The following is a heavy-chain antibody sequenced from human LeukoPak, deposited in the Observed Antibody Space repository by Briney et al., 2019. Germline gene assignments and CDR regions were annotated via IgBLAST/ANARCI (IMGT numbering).Heavy chain of an antibody. Sequence: GGSLRLSCAASGFTFSRYWMSWVRQAPGKGLECVANMKQDGSEKYYVDSVKGRFTISRDNAKNSLFLQMNSLRAEDTAVYYCVRDLLAVAATGIGFDYWGQGTLVTVSS. D-gene: IGHD6-19*01. CDR1: GFTFSRYW. CDR3: VRDLLAVAATGIGFDY. V-gene: IGHV3-7*01. CDR2: MKQDGSEK. J-gene: IGHJ4*02.